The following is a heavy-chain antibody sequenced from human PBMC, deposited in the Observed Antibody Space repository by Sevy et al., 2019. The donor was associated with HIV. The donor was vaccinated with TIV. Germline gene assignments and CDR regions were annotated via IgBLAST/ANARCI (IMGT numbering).Heavy chain of an antibody. CDR2: IGQDGNEI. CDR3: ARRYFDV. CDR1: GFTFHTYW. V-gene: IGHV3-7*01. J-gene: IGHJ4*02. Sequence: GGSLRLSCAASGFTFHTYWMQWVRQAPGKGLEWVANIGQDGNEIYYADSVKGRFTISRDNVMQSLYLEMNNLRVEDSGIYYCARRYFDVWGQGTLVTVSS.